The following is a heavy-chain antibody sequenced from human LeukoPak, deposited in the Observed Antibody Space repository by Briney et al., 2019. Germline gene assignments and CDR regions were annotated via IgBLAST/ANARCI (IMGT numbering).Heavy chain of an antibody. V-gene: IGHV4-59*01. Sequence: TSSETLSLTCTVSGGSISSYYWSWIRQPPGKGLGWIGYIYYSGSTNYNPSLKSRVTISVDTSKNQFSLKLSSVTAADTAVYYCARAWIAAAGPIDYWGQGTLVTVSS. CDR3: ARAWIAAAGPIDY. J-gene: IGHJ4*02. CDR1: GGSISSYY. D-gene: IGHD6-13*01. CDR2: IYYSGST.